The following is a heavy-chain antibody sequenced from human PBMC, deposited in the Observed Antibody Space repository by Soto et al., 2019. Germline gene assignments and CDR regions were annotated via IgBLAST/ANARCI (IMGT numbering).Heavy chain of an antibody. CDR3: ASSCTNGVCYNIDEYYLDY. Sequence: QVQLVQSGAEVKKPGSSVKVSCKASGGTFSSYAISWVRQAPGQGLEWMGGIIPIFGTANYAQKFQGRVTITADESTSTAYMEMSSLRSEDTAVYYCASSCTNGVCYNIDEYYLDYWGQGTLVTVSS. V-gene: IGHV1-69*01. J-gene: IGHJ4*02. CDR1: GGTFSSYA. D-gene: IGHD2-8*01. CDR2: IIPIFGTA.